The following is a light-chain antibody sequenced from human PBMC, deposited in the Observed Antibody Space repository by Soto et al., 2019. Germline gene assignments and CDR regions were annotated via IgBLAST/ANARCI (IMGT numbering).Light chain of an antibody. V-gene: IGLV1-40*01. CDR1: SSNIGAGYD. Sequence: QSVLTQPPSVSGAPGQRVTISCTGSSSNIGAGYDVHWYQQVPGTAPKLLIYGNTNRPSGVPDRFSGSKSGNSASLAITGLQTDDEADYYCQSYDSSLSVVFGGGTKLTVL. J-gene: IGLJ2*01. CDR2: GNT. CDR3: QSYDSSLSVV.